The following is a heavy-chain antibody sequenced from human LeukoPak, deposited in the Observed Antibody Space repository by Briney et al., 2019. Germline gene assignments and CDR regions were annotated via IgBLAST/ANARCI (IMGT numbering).Heavy chain of an antibody. D-gene: IGHD2-15*01. V-gene: IGHV3-23*01. Sequence: GGPLRLSCPASGFTFSSYAMSWVRQAPGKGMEWVSTISGSGGSAYYADSVKGRFTISRDNSKNTLYLQLSSLRAEDTALYYCAKRPYCSGTVCYHIDYWGQGTLVTVSS. J-gene: IGHJ4*02. CDR1: GFTFSSYA. CDR2: ISGSGGSA. CDR3: AKRPYCSGTVCYHIDY.